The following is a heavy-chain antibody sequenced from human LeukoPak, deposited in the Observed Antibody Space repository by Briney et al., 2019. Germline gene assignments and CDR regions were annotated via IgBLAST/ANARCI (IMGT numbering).Heavy chain of an antibody. V-gene: IGHV1-18*01. CDR3: ARSGHCSGTNCYAEGIDY. CDR1: GYTFTRSG. D-gene: IGHD2-2*01. J-gene: IGHJ4*02. CDR2: ISGYNGDT. Sequence: ASVKVSCRTSGYTFTRSGITWVRQAPGQGLEWMGWISGYNGDTAYAQMFQGRVTMTTDTSTSTASMELRGLRSDDTAVYYCARSGHCSGTNCYAEGIDYWGQGTLVTVSS.